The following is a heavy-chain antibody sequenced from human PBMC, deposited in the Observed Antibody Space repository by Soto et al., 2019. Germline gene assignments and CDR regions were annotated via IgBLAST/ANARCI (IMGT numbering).Heavy chain of an antibody. CDR3: ARGEVPGGGWYWYFDY. CDR2: IWYDGSNK. J-gene: IGHJ4*02. CDR1: GFTFSSYG. V-gene: IGHV3-33*01. D-gene: IGHD6-19*01. Sequence: QVQLVESGGGVVQPGRSLRLSCAASGFTFSSYGMHWVRQAPGKGLGWVAVIWYDGSNKYYADSVKGRFTISGDNSKNTLYLQMNSLRAEDTAVYYCARGEVPGGGWYWYFDYWGQGTLVTVSS.